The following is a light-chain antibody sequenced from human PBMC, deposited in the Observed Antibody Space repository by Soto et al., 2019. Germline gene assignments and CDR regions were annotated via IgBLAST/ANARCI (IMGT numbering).Light chain of an antibody. V-gene: IGKV1-39*01. CDR1: QSISSY. CDR2: AAS. Sequence: DIQMNQSPSSLSASVGDRFTITCRASQSISSYLNWYQQKPGKAPKLLIYAASSLQSGVPSRFSGSGSGTDFTLTISSLQPEDFATYYCQQSYSTPRLTFGGGTKVDI. J-gene: IGKJ4*01. CDR3: QQSYSTPRLT.